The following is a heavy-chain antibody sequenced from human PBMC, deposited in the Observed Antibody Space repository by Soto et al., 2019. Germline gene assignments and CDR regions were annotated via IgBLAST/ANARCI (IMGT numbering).Heavy chain of an antibody. D-gene: IGHD6-19*01. CDR3: ARGYSSGWLIDY. CDR2: IYYSGST. V-gene: IGHV4-59*01. Sequence: SETLSLPCTVSCGSISSYYWSWIRRPPGKGLEWIGYIYYSGSTNYNPSLKSRVTIAVDTSKNQFSLKLGSVTDEDTAVYYCARGYSSGWLIDYWGKGPMVPVSP. J-gene: IGHJ4*02. CDR1: CGSISSYY.